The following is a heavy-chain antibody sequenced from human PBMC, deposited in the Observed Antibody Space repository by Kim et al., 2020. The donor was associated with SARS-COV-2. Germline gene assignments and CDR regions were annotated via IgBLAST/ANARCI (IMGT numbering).Heavy chain of an antibody. D-gene: IGHD3-10*01. Sequence: PKSRVTISVDTSKNQFSLKLSSVTAADTAVYYCARGHGSGSYYNGIFDYWGQGTLVTVSS. CDR3: ARGHGSGSYYNGIFDY. V-gene: IGHV4-34*01. J-gene: IGHJ4*02.